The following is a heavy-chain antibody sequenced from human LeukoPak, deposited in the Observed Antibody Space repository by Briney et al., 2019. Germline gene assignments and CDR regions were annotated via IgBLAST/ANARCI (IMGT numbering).Heavy chain of an antibody. D-gene: IGHD5-18*01. Sequence: ASVKVSCKASGYTFTSYDINWVRQATGQGLEWMGIINPSGGSTSYAQKFQGRVTMTRDTSTSTVYMELSSLRSEDTAVYYCARDKGNSYGSKGGMDYWGQGTLVTVSS. V-gene: IGHV1-46*01. CDR3: ARDKGNSYGSKGGMDY. CDR2: INPSGGST. J-gene: IGHJ4*02. CDR1: GYTFTSYD.